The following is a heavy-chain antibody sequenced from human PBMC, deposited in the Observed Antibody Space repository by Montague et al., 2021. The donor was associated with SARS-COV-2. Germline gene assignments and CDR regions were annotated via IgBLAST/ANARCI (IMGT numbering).Heavy chain of an antibody. V-gene: IGHV4-34*01. Sequence: SETLSLTCAVYGGSLSGFYWTWIRPAPGKGLEWVGEITHGGSTSYNPALKSRLTISLDTSKNQFSLKLDSVTAADTATYYCARSHDYRGNDYFDSWGQGALVSVAS. J-gene: IGHJ4*02. CDR1: GGSLSGFY. CDR2: ITHGGST. CDR3: ARSHDYRGNDYFDS. D-gene: IGHD4-23*01.